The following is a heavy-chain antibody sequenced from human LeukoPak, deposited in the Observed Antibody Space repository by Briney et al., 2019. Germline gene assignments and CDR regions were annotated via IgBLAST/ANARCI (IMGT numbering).Heavy chain of an antibody. CDR3: ANLDSSGYSVFDY. CDR2: IRYNGNDN. CDR1: GFTFNTYG. D-gene: IGHD3-22*01. J-gene: IGHJ4*02. Sequence: GGSLRLSCAASGFTFNTYGLHWVRQAPGKGLEWVAFIRYNGNDNYYTDSVKGRFTISRDNSKNTLYLQMNSLRAEDTAVYYCANLDSSGYSVFDYWGQGTLVTVSS. V-gene: IGHV3-30*02.